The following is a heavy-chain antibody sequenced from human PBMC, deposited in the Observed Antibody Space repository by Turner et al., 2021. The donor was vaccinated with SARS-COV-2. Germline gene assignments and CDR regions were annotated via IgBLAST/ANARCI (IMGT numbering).Heavy chain of an antibody. Sequence: QLVESGGGLVKPGGSLRLCCPASGFNFSSYAMHWVRQAPGKGLEWVALISYDGSNKYYADSVKGRFTISRDNSKNTLYLQMNSLRAEDTAVYYCARSRGGSYYYGMDVWGQGTTVTVSS. CDR1: GFNFSSYA. D-gene: IGHD3-16*01. J-gene: IGHJ6*02. V-gene: IGHV3-30-3*01. CDR3: ARSRGGSYYYGMDV. CDR2: ISYDGSNK.